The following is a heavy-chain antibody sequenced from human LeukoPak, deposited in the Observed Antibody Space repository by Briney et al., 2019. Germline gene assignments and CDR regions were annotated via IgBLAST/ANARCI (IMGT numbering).Heavy chain of an antibody. CDR1: GDPAISSFY. CDR3: ASFMIREERAYFYDY. Sequence: SETLSLTCTVSGDPAISSFYWSWIRQPPGKGLEWIGFMDASGNTKYNSSLKSRVAISGDMSKKQFSLKLSSLTAADTAIYYCASFMIREERAYFYDYWGRGTLVTVSS. CDR2: MDASGNT. J-gene: IGHJ4*02. V-gene: IGHV4-4*09. D-gene: IGHD3-10*01.